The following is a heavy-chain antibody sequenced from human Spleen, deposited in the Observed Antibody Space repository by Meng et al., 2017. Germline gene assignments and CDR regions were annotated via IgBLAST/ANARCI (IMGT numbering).Heavy chain of an antibody. CDR2: INTDGSTT. CDR1: GVIFSGHW. V-gene: IGHV3-74*01. CDR3: TNDRLNH. J-gene: IGHJ1*01. Sequence: GRRVEYGGALVRPWGSLVRSCAGAGVIFSGHWLHWVRQAPGEGLVWVSRINTDGSTTTYADSVKGRFTISRDNAKNTLYLQMNSLRAEYTAVYYCTNDRLNHWGQGTLVTVSS. D-gene: IGHD1-1*01.